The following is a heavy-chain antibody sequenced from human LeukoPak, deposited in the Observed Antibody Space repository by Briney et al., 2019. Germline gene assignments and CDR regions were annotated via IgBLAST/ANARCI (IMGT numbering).Heavy chain of an antibody. CDR1: GFTVSSNY. J-gene: IGHJ4*02. CDR3: AKDPRESPSDY. CDR2: IYSGGST. V-gene: IGHV3-66*01. Sequence: QAGGSLRLSCAASGFTVSSNYMSWVRQAPGKGLEWVSVIYSGGSTYYADSVKGRFTISRDNSKNTLYLQMNSLRAEDTAVYYCAKDPRESPSDYWGQGTLVTVSS. D-gene: IGHD2-2*01.